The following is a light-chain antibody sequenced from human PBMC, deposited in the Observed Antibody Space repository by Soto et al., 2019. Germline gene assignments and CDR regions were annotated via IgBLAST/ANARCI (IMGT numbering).Light chain of an antibody. CDR2: GAS. CDR1: QSVSSSS. J-gene: IGKJ5*01. Sequence: EIVLTQSPGTLSLSAGEGATLSCRASQSVSSSSLAWYQQIPGQPPRLLIYGASRRATGIPDRFSGSGSGTDFTLSISRLEPEDFAVYYCQQYGSSPVTFGQGTRLDIK. V-gene: IGKV3-20*01. CDR3: QQYGSSPVT.